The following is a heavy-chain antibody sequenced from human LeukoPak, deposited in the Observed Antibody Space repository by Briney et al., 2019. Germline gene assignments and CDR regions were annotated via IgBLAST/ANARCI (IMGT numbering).Heavy chain of an antibody. CDR3: AKEWVVAYAFDY. Sequence: SGGSLRLSRAASGFTFSSYAMSSVRQAPGKGLEWVSAISGSGGSTYYADSVKGRFTISRDNSKNTLYLQMNSLRAEDTAVYYCAKEWVVAYAFDYWGQGTLVTVSS. CDR2: ISGSGGST. V-gene: IGHV3-23*01. CDR1: GFTFSSYA. D-gene: IGHD2-15*01. J-gene: IGHJ4*02.